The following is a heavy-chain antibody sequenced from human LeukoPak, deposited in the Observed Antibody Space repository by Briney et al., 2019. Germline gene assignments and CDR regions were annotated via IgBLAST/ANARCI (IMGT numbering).Heavy chain of an antibody. V-gene: IGHV1-24*01. CDR1: GYTLTELS. J-gene: IGHJ4*02. Sequence: ASVNVSCKVSGYTLTELSMHWVRQAPGKGLEWMGGFDPEDGETIYAQKFQGRVTMTEDTSTDTAYMELSSLRSEDTAVYHCATAKKLVYSHMIEAFDYWGQGTLVTVSS. CDR3: ATAKKLVYSHMIEAFDY. CDR2: FDPEDGET. D-gene: IGHD3-22*01.